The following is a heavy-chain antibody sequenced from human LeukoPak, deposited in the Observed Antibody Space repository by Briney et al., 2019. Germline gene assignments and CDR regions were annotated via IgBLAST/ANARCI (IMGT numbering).Heavy chain of an antibody. Sequence: GGSLRLSCALSGLTFSNHGMHWVRHAPGGGLEWGSSISGSGGTTYYAASVKGRFTISRDNSKNTLYLQMNSLSAEDTAVYYCAKGGYSNGRYYYYYMDVWGEGTTVTVSS. CDR2: ISGSGGTT. J-gene: IGHJ6*03. CDR3: AKGGYSNGRYYYYYMDV. D-gene: IGHD5-18*01. CDR1: GLTFSNHG. V-gene: IGHV3-23*01.